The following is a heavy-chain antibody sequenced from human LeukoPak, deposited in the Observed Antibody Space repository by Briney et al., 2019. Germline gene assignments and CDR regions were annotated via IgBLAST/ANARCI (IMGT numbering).Heavy chain of an antibody. CDR2: ISYDGSNK. J-gene: IGHJ4*02. CDR3: ARDQDRWELLGSVSDY. CDR1: GFTFSTYS. D-gene: IGHD1-26*01. Sequence: PGGSLRLSCATSGFTFSTYSFHWVRQAPGRGLEWVAVISYDGSNKYYADSVKGRFTISRDNAKNTLYLQMNSLRPEDTAVYYCARDQDRWELLGSVSDYWGQGTLVTVSS. V-gene: IGHV3-30*04.